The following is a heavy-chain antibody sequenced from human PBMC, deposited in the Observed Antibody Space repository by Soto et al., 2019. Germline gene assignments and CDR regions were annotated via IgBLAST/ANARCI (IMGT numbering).Heavy chain of an antibody. D-gene: IGHD1-7*01. V-gene: IGHV4-39*01. CDR1: GGSISSSSYY. CDR3: ARQGRLELLFDY. J-gene: IGHJ4*02. Sequence: QLQLQESGPGLVKHSETLSLTCTVSGGSISSSSYYWGWIRQPPGKGLEWIGSIYYSGSTYYNPSLKRRFTISVDTSKNQFSLELGSVTAADTALYYCARQGRLELLFDYWGQGTLVTVSS. CDR2: IYYSGST.